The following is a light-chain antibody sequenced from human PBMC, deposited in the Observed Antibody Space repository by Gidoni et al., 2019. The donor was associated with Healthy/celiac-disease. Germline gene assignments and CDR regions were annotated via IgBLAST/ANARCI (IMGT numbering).Light chain of an antibody. CDR3: CSYAGSYTFG. J-gene: IGLJ2*01. Sequence: APTQQPSLAGSPGQSVTISCTGTSSDVGGYNYVSWYQQHPGKAPKLMIYDVSKRPSGVPDRFSGSKSGNTASLTISGLQAEDEADYYCCSYAGSYTFGFGGGTKLTVL. V-gene: IGLV2-11*01. CDR2: DVS. CDR1: SSDVGGYNY.